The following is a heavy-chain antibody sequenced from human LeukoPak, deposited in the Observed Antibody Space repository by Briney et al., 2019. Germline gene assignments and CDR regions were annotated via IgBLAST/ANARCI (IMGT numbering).Heavy chain of an antibody. Sequence: GGSMRLSCAASGFTFSSYAMSWVRQAPGRVLEWVSAISGSGGSTYYADSVKGRFTIPRDNSKNTLYLQMNSLRAEHTAVYYCAKGPDSRKKTELRGYYFDYWGQGTLVTVSS. CDR2: ISGSGGST. CDR1: GFTFSSYA. J-gene: IGHJ4*02. D-gene: IGHD1-26*01. V-gene: IGHV3-23*01. CDR3: AKGPDSRKKTELRGYYFDY.